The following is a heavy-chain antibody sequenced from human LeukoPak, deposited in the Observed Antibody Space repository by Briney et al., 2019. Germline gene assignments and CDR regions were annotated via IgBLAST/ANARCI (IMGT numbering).Heavy chain of an antibody. CDR1: GFTFSSYA. CDR3: AGEHSSSWYGWFDP. V-gene: IGHV3-30*04. CDR2: ISYDGSNK. D-gene: IGHD6-13*01. Sequence: GGSLGLSCAASGFTFSSYAMHWVRQAPGKGLEWVAVISYDGSNKYYADSVKGRFTISRDNSKNTLNLQMNSLRAEDTAVYYCAGEHSSSWYGWFDPWGQGTLVTVSS. J-gene: IGHJ5*02.